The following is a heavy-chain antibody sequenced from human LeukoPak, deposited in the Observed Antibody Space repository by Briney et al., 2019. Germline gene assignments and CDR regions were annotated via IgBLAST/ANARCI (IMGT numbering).Heavy chain of an antibody. CDR1: GYTFTTYG. J-gene: IGHJ4*02. CDR2: INPFNADT. Sequence: ASVNVSCKASGYTFTTYGIGWVRQAPGQGLESMGWINPFNADTNYAQKFQGRVTMTTDPSTTTAYMELKSLTVDDTAIYYCTRDRRQRLGLPPDYWGQGTLVTVSS. CDR3: TRDRRQRLGLPPDY. V-gene: IGHV1-18*01. D-gene: IGHD3-9*01.